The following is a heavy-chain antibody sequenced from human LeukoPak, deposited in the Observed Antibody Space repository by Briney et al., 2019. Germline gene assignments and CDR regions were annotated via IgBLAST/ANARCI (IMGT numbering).Heavy chain of an antibody. CDR1: GFTFRSYW. D-gene: IGHD3-3*01. CDR2: IKQDGSEE. CDR3: ARDVHYDLSSGSFPLDY. J-gene: IGHJ4*02. Sequence: GGSLRLSCAGSGFTFRSYWMSWVRQAPGKGLEWVANIKQDGSEEYYDDSVKGRFTLSSDNANNSLFLQMNSLSAHDTAVYSCARDVHYDLSSGSFPLDYWGQGTLVTVSS. V-gene: IGHV3-7*01.